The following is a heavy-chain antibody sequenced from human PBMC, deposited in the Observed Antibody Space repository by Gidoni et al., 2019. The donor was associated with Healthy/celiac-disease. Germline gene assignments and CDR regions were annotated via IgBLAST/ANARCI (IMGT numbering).Heavy chain of an antibody. CDR2: ISWNSGSI. Sequence: EVQLVESGGGLVQPGRSLRLSCAASGFTFDDYARHWVRQAPGKGLEWVSGISWNSGSIGYADSVKGRFTISRDNAKNSLYLQMNSLRAEDTALYYCAKGINRYCSGGSCILFDYWGQGTLVTVSS. CDR1: GFTFDDYA. D-gene: IGHD2-15*01. CDR3: AKGINRYCSGGSCILFDY. V-gene: IGHV3-9*01. J-gene: IGHJ4*02.